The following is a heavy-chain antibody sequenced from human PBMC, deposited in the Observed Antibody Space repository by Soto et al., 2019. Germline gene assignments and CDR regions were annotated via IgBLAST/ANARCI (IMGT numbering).Heavy chain of an antibody. CDR2: IYYSGST. J-gene: IGHJ4*02. V-gene: IGHV4-59*01. CDR1: GGSISSYY. Sequence: QVQLQESGPGLVKPSETLSLTCTVSGGSISSYYWSWIWQPPGKRLEWIGYIYYSGSTNYNPSLKSRVTISVDTAKNQFSLELRSVTAADTAVYYCGRDSVGSGYDWGQGTLVTVSS. CDR3: GRDSVGSGYD. D-gene: IGHD5-12*01.